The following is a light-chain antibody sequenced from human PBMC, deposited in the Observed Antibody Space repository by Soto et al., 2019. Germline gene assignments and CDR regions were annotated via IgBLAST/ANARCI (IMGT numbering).Light chain of an antibody. CDR1: SSEVGGYKY. CDR3: SSYTSSSTEV. CDR2: EVS. V-gene: IGLV2-14*01. J-gene: IGLJ1*01. Sequence: QSVLAQPASVSGSPGQSITISCTGTSSEVGGYKYVSWYQQHPGKAPKLMIYEVSNRPSGVSNRFSGSKSGNTASLTISGLQAEDEADCYCSSYTSSSTEVFGTGTKVTVL.